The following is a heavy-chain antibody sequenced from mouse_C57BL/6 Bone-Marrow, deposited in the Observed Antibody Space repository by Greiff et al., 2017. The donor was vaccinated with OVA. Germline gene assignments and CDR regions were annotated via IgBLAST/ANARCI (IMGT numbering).Heavy chain of an antibody. CDR1: GYTFTSYW. CDR2: IDPSDSYT. V-gene: IGHV1-50*01. CDR3: ARSGWLLGFAY. D-gene: IGHD2-3*01. J-gene: IGHJ3*01. Sequence: QVQLQQPGAELVKPGASVKLSCKASGYTFTSYWMQWVKQRPGQGLEWIGEIDPSDSYTNYNQKFKGKATLTVDTSSSTAYMQLSSLTSEDSAVYYCARSGWLLGFAYWGRGTLVTVSA.